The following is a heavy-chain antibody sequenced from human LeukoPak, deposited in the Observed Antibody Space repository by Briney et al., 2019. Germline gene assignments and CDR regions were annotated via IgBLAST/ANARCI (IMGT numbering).Heavy chain of an antibody. J-gene: IGHJ4*02. V-gene: IGHV4-39*07. D-gene: IGHD5-12*01. CDR1: GGSISSSSYY. Sequence: SETLSLTCTVSGGSISSSSYYWGWIRQPPGKVLEWIGSIYYSGSTYYNPSLKSRVTISVDTSKNQFSLKLSSVTAADTAVYYCARDGRYSGYGSAYWGQGTLVTVSS. CDR2: IYYSGST. CDR3: ARDGRYSGYGSAY.